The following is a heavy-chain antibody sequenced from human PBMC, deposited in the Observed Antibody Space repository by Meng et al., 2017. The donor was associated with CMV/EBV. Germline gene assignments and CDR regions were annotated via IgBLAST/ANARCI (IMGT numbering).Heavy chain of an antibody. Sequence: QVKCQESGPRLVKPSETLSLTGTVSGGSISSYNWSWIRQPAGKGLEWIGRIYTSGITNYNPSLKTRVTMSVDTSKNQFSLKLSSVTAADTAVYYCARSMVVAGDWFDPWGQGTLVTVSS. V-gene: IGHV4-4*07. J-gene: IGHJ5*02. CDR1: GGSISSYN. CDR3: ARSMVVAGDWFDP. CDR2: IYTSGIT. D-gene: IGHD2-15*01.